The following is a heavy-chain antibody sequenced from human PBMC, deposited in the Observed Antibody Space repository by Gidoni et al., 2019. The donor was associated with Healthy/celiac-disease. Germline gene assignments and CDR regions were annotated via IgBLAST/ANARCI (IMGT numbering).Heavy chain of an antibody. Sequence: QLQLQESGPGLVEPSETLSLPCTVSGCSISSSSYYWGWIRQPPGKGLEWIGSIYYSGSTYYNPSLKSRVTISVDTSKNQFSLKLSSVTAADTAVYYCARHSGPYSSGGFDYWGQGTLVTVSS. V-gene: IGHV4-39*01. CDR2: IYYSGST. D-gene: IGHD6-19*01. CDR3: ARHSGPYSSGGFDY. CDR1: GCSISSSSYY. J-gene: IGHJ4*02.